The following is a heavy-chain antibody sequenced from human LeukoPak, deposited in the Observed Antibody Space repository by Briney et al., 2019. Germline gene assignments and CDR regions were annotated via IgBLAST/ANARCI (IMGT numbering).Heavy chain of an antibody. D-gene: IGHD6-19*01. CDR3: ARDTPSVAGYYFDY. CDR2: ISYDGSNK. J-gene: IGHJ4*02. Sequence: ARSLRLSCAASGFTFSSYAMHWVRQAPGKGLEWVAVISYDGSNKYYADSVKGRFTISRDNSKNTLYLQMNSLRAEDTAVYYCARDTPSVAGYYFDYWGQGTLVTVSS. V-gene: IGHV3-30-3*01. CDR1: GFTFSSYA.